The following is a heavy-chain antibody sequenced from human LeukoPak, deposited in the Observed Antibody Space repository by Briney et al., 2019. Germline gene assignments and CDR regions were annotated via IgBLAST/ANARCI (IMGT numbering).Heavy chain of an antibody. J-gene: IGHJ4*02. Sequence: GGSLRLSCAASGFTFSSYAMHWVRQAPGKGLEWVAVISYDGSNKYYADSAKGRFTISRDNSKNTLYLQMNSLRAEDTAVYYCARVPSSSGSYPFDYWGQGTLVTVSS. D-gene: IGHD3-10*01. V-gene: IGHV3-30-3*01. CDR2: ISYDGSNK. CDR3: ARVPSSSGSYPFDY. CDR1: GFTFSSYA.